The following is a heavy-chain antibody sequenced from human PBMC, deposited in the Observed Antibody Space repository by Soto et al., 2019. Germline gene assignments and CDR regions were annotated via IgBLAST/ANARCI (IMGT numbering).Heavy chain of an antibody. J-gene: IGHJ4*02. Sequence: QVQLVQSGAEVKKPGASVKVSCKASGCTFTSYGISWVRQAPGQGLEWMGWISAYNGNTNYAQKLQGRVTMTTDTSTSTAYMELRSLRSDDTAVYYCARDTYSIVAGTEIDYWGQGTLVTVSS. CDR1: GCTFTSYG. CDR2: ISAYNGNT. V-gene: IGHV1-18*01. D-gene: IGHD6-19*01. CDR3: ARDTYSIVAGTEIDY.